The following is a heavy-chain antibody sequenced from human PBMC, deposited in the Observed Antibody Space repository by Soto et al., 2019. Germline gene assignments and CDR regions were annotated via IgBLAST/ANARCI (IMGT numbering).Heavy chain of an antibody. J-gene: IGHJ4*02. Sequence: GGSLRLSCAASGFTFSSYAMHWVRPAPGKGLEWVAVISYDGSNKYYADSVKGRFTISRDNSKNTLYLQMNSLRAEDTAVYYCATSQYDFWSGPSISYWGQGTLVTVSS. CDR1: GFTFSSYA. V-gene: IGHV3-30-3*01. D-gene: IGHD3-3*01. CDR2: ISYDGSNK. CDR3: ATSQYDFWSGPSISY.